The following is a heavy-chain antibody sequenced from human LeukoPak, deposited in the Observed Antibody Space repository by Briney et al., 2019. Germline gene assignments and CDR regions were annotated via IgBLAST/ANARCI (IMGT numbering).Heavy chain of an antibody. J-gene: IGHJ6*03. CDR1: RGSLSHYY. D-gene: IGHD5-24*01. V-gene: IGHV4-59*08. Sequence: PPGSLSLTRTVSRGSLSHYYWTWVRPAPGKGLEYIAYIHSSGSTNYIPSLMSRVPISVDTSKNHFSLEMRSVTAADTAVYYCARLGFGYMSNSYYCYMDFWGKGTTVTVSS. CDR3: ARLGFGYMSNSYYCYMDF. CDR2: IHSSGST.